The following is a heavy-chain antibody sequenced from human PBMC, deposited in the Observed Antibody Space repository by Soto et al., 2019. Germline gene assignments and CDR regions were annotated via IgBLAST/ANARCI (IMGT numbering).Heavy chain of an antibody. D-gene: IGHD3-10*01. CDR2: IYYSGTT. V-gene: IGHV4-39*01. J-gene: IGHJ3*02. CDR1: GGSLTSSSFY. CDR3: VRFYGDAFDI. Sequence: SETLSLTCIVSGGSLTSSSFYWGWIRQPPGKGLSWIGNIYYSGTTDYNPSLKSRVSVSTDTSRDQLSLTLSSVTAADTAVYYCVRFYGDAFDIWGPGTLVTVSS.